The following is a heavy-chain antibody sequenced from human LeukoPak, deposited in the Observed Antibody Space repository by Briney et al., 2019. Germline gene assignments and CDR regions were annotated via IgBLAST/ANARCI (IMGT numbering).Heavy chain of an antibody. CDR3: ARRTIVATMGWFDP. V-gene: IGHV1-69*05. D-gene: IGHD5-12*01. Sequence: SVKVSCKASGGTFSSYSISWVRQAPGQGLEWMGTIIPIFDTINYAQKFQGRVTITTDESTTTAYMELSSLRSEDTAVYYCARRTIVATMGWFDPWGQGTLVTVSS. CDR2: IIPIFDTI. CDR1: GGTFSSYS. J-gene: IGHJ5*02.